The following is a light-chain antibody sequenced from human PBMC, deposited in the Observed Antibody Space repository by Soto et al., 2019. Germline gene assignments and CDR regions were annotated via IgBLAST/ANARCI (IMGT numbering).Light chain of an antibody. CDR1: NIGSKS. J-gene: IGLJ2*01. V-gene: IGLV3-21*04. Sequence: VLTQPPSVSVAPGKTARITCGGNNIGSKSVHWYQQKPGQAPVLVIYYDSDRPSGIPERFSGSNSGNTATLTISRVEAGDEADYYCQVWDSSSDRGVFGGGTKLTVL. CDR3: QVWDSSSDRGV. CDR2: YDS.